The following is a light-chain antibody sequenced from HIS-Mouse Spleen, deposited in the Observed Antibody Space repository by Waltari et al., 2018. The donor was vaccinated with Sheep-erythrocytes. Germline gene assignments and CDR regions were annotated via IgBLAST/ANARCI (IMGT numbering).Light chain of an antibody. CDR1: SSDVGSYNL. Sequence: QSAPTQPASAPGSPGQSIPISCTGTSSDVGSYNLLSRYQQHPGKAPKLMIYEGSKRPSGVSNRFSGSKSGNTASLTISGLQAEDEADYYCCSYAGSSTWVFGGGTKLTVL. CDR2: EGS. CDR3: CSYAGSSTWV. V-gene: IGLV2-23*01. J-gene: IGLJ3*02.